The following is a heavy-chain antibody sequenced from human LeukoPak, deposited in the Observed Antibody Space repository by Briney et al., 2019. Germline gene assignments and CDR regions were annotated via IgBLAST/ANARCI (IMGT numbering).Heavy chain of an antibody. D-gene: IGHD1-26*01. J-gene: IGHJ4*02. CDR3: ARLQWVGATGTIDS. CDR1: GFTFSNFA. CDR2: ISGSDGST. V-gene: IGHV3-23*01. Sequence: GGSLRLSCAASGFTFSNFAMSWVRQVPGKGLEWVSAISGSDGSTYYPDSVTGRFTVSRDDARDSLYLQMNSLRAEDTAVYYCARLQWVGATGTIDSWGQGTLVTVSS.